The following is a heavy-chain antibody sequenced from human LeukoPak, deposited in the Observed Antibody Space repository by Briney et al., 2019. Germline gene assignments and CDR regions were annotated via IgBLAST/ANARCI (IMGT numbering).Heavy chain of an antibody. D-gene: IGHD2-15*01. V-gene: IGHV4-59*08. CDR1: GGSISSYY. J-gene: IGHJ4*02. CDR3: ARRRLVGSCFDY. Sequence: SETLSLTCTVSGGSISSYYWSWIRQPPGKGLEWIGYIYYSGSTNYNPSLKSRVTISVDTSKNQFSLKLSSVTAADTAVYYCARRRLVGSCFDYWGQGTLVTVSS. CDR2: IYYSGST.